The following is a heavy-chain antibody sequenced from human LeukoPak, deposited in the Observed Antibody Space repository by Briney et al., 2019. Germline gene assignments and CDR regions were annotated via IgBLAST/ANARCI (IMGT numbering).Heavy chain of an antibody. CDR2: ISSSSSYI. CDR3: ARDRDYYGSGSYYGY. J-gene: IGHJ4*02. CDR1: GITFSSYS. Sequence: GGSLRPSCAASGITFSSYSMNWVRQAPGEGLGWVSSISSSSSYIYYADSVKGRFTISRDNAKNSLYLQMNSLRAEDTAVYYCARDRDYYGSGSYYGYWGQGTLVTVSS. V-gene: IGHV3-21*01. D-gene: IGHD3-10*01.